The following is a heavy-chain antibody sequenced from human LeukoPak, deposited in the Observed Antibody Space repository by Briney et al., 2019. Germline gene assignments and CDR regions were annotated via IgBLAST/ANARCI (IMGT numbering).Heavy chain of an antibody. D-gene: IGHD3-9*01. CDR3: AKWGDYDVLTGYYVSDY. V-gene: IGHV3-23*01. CDR2: ITGSGSGI. J-gene: IGHJ4*02. Sequence: PGASLRLSCAASGFTFSNYAMSWVRQAPGKGLEWVSAITGSGSGIYYADSMKSRFTISRDNSKNTLYLQINSLRAEDTAVYYCAKWGDYDVLTGYYVSDYWGQGTPVTV. CDR1: GFTFSNYA.